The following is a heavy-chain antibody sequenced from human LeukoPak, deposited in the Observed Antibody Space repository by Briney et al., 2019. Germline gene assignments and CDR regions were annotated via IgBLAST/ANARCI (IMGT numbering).Heavy chain of an antibody. D-gene: IGHD3-22*01. V-gene: IGHV3-13*01. CDR3: ARRGDSRGYYDAFDI. J-gene: IGHJ3*02. CDR2: VGTAGDT. CDR1: GFTFSTYN. Sequence: PGGSLRLSCTASGFTFSTYNMHWVRQPTGKGLERVSAVGTAGDTYYPGSVKGRFTISRENAKNSLYLQMNSLRVGDTAVYYCARRGDSRGYYDAFDIWGQGTMVTVSS.